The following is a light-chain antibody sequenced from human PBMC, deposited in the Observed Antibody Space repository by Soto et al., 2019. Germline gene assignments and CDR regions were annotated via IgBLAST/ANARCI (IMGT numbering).Light chain of an antibody. CDR1: NIRSKS. V-gene: IGLV3-21*02. CDR3: QVWDSSSDHFV. CDR2: DDR. Sequence: SSELPQPPSVSLAPGHTARITCGGHNIRSKSVHWYQQKPGQAPVLVVYDDRDRPSGIPERFSGSNSGNTATLTISRVEAGDEAEYYCQVWDSSSDHFVFGTGTKVTVL. J-gene: IGLJ1*01.